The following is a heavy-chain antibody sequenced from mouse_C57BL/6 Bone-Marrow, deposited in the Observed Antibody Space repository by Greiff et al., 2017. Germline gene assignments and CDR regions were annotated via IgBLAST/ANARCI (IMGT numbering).Heavy chain of an antibody. D-gene: IGHD1-1*01. V-gene: IGHV14-4*01. J-gene: IGHJ2*01. CDR3: TSLITTVEGLYYFDY. CDR1: GFNIKDDY. Sequence: EVQLQQSGAELVRPGASVKLSCTASGFNIKDDYMHWVKQRPEQGLEWIGWIDPENGDTEYASKFQGKATITADTSSNTAYLQLSSLTSEATAVYYCTSLITTVEGLYYFDYWGQGTTLTVSS. CDR2: IDPENGDT.